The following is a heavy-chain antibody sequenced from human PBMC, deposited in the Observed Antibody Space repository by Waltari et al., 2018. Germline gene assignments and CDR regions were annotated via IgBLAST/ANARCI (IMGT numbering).Heavy chain of an antibody. CDR3: AKGRSGAFHI. CDR2: ISGSGVNT. J-gene: IGHJ3*02. V-gene: IGHV3-23*04. CDR1: GFTLRSYA. Sequence: EVQLVESGGGLVQPGGSLSLSCAASGFTLRSYAMSWVRQAPGKGLEWVSAISGSGVNTYYADSVKGRFTISRDNSKNTLYLQMNSLRAEDTAVYYCAKGRSGAFHIWGQGTMVTVSS.